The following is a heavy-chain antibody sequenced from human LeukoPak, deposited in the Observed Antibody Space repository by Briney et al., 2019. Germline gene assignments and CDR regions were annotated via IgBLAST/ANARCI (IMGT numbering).Heavy chain of an antibody. CDR3: ARGNYGLDV. V-gene: IGHV3-74*01. CDR2: INSDGSST. Sequence: GGSLRLSCAASGFTFSSYWMYWVRHAPGKGLVWVSRINSDGSSTNYADSVKGQFTISRDNAKSTLYLQMNSLRAEDTAVYYCARGNYGLDVWGQGTTVTVSS. CDR1: GFTFSSYW. J-gene: IGHJ6*02.